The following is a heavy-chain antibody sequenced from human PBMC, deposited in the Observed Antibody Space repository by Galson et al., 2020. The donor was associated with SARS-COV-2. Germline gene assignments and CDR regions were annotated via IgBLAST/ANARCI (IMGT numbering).Heavy chain of an antibody. D-gene: IGHD6-13*01. CDR1: GYTFSSSA. Sequence: GGSLRLSRRASGYTFSSSAMHWVRQAPGKGPEWVAIISYHGTKRYNLDSVKGRFTISRDNSKNTLFLQMDSLTTEDTAVYYCARETDDYTSGWYDYWGQGTLVTVSS. CDR3: ARETDDYTSGWYDY. J-gene: IGHJ4*02. CDR2: ISYHGTKR. V-gene: IGHV3-30*04.